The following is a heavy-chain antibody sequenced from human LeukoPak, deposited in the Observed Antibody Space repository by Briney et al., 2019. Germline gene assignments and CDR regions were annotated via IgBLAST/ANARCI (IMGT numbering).Heavy chain of an antibody. CDR2: ISSSGSTI. D-gene: IGHD3-10*02. J-gene: IGHJ6*04. CDR3: AELGITMIGGV. Sequence: GGSLRLSCAASGFTVSNHWMHWVRQAPGKGLEWVSYISSSGSTIYYADSVKGRFTISRDNAKNSLYLQMNSLRAEDTAVYYCAELGITMIGGVWGKGTTVTISS. CDR1: GFTVSNHW. V-gene: IGHV3-48*04.